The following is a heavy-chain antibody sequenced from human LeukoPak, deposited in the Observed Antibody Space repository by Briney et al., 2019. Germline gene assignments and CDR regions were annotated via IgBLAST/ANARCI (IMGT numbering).Heavy chain of an antibody. V-gene: IGHV4-34*01. CDR3: ARDPFSGYSGSYYLSFWFDP. CDR2: INHSGST. J-gene: IGHJ5*02. Sequence: NPSETLSLTCAVYGGSFSGYYWSWIRQPPGKGLEWIGEINHSGSTNYNPSLKSRVTISVDTSKNQFSLKLSSVTAADTAVYYCARDPFSGYSGSYYLSFWFDPWGQGTLVTVSS. D-gene: IGHD1-26*01. CDR1: GGSFSGYY.